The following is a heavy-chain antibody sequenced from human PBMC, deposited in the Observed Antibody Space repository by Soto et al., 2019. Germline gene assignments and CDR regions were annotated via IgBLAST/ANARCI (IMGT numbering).Heavy chain of an antibody. CDR2: TYYRSKWYN. V-gene: IGHV6-1*01. D-gene: IGHD2-15*01. J-gene: IGHJ4*02. CDR1: GDSVSSNSAA. CDR3: ARGGKHCSGGSCYSFGPFDY. Sequence: PSETLSLTCAISGDSVSSNSAAWNWIRQSPSRGLEWLGRTYYRSKWYNDYAVSVKSRITINPDTSKNQFSLQLNSVTPEDTAVYYCARGGKHCSGGSCYSFGPFDYWGQGTLVTVSS.